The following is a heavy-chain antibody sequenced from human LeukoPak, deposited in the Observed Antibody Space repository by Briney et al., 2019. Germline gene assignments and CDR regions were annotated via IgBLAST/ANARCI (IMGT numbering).Heavy chain of an antibody. D-gene: IGHD3-9*01. CDR2: IRYDGRNK. CDR3: AKGPKRYNILTGYFVIVTAFDI. V-gene: IGHV3-30*02. Sequence: GGSLRLSCAASGFTFSSYGMHWVRQAPGKGLEWVAFIRYDGRNKYYADSVKGRFTISRDNSKNTLYLQMNSLRAEDTAVYYCAKGPKRYNILTGYFVIVTAFDIWGQGTMVTVSS. J-gene: IGHJ3*02. CDR1: GFTFSSYG.